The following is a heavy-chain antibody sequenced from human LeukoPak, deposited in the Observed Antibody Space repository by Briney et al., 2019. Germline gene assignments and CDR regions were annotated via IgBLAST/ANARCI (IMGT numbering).Heavy chain of an antibody. D-gene: IGHD3-3*01. CDR3: AKDVGYYDFG. Sequence: GGSLRLSCAASGFTFSSYVMNWVRQAPGKGLEWVSTISSGGSSTYYADSVKGRFTISRDSSKNTLYLQMNSLRAEDTAVYYCAKDVGYYDFGWGQGTLVTVSS. J-gene: IGHJ4*02. V-gene: IGHV3-23*01. CDR1: GFTFSSYV. CDR2: ISSGGSST.